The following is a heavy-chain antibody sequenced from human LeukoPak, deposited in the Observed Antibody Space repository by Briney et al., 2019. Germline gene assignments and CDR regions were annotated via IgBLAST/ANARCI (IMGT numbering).Heavy chain of an antibody. D-gene: IGHD2-15*01. V-gene: IGHV4-39*01. CDR2: IYYSGST. Sequence: SETLSLTCSVSGGSISRSSYYWGWIRQPPGKGLEWTGSIYYSGSTYYNPSLKSRVTISVDTSKNQFSLKLNSVTAADTAVYYCARSIEDIVVVVTTTDYYFYMDVWGKGTTVTVSS. J-gene: IGHJ6*03. CDR3: ARSIEDIVVVVTTTDYYFYMDV. CDR1: GGSISRSSYY.